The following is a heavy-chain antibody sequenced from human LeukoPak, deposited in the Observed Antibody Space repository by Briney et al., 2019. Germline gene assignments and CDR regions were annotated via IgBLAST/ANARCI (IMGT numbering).Heavy chain of an antibody. D-gene: IGHD6-6*01. J-gene: IGHJ4*02. CDR1: GGTFSSYA. CDR3: ARSYSSSSDFDY. Sequence: SVKVSCKASGGTFSSYAISWVRQAPGQGLEWMGRIIPILGIANYAQKFQGRVTITADKSTSTAYMELSSLRSEDTAVYYCARSYSSSSDFDYWGQGTLVTVSS. V-gene: IGHV1-69*04. CDR2: IIPILGIA.